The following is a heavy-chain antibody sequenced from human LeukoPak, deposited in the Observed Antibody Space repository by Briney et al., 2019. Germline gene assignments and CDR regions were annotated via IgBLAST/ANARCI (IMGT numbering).Heavy chain of an antibody. CDR2: TWNDGSIK. J-gene: IGHJ6*04. V-gene: IGHV3-33*01. D-gene: IGHD2-2*01. CDR3: ARARTSSNYYYGMDV. Sequence: TGGSLRLSCAASGFTFSSYGMHWVRQGPGKGLEWVAVTWNDGSIKYYADSVKGRFTISRDSSKNTLYLQMNGLRAEDTAVYYCARARTSSNYYYGMDVWGKGTTVTVSS. CDR1: GFTFSSYG.